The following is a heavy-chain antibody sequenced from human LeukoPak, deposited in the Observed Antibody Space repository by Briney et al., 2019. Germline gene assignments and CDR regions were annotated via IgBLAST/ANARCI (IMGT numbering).Heavy chain of an antibody. Sequence: GASVKVSCKASGGTFSSYAISWVRQAPGQGLAWMGRIIPILGIANYAQKFQGRVTITADKSTSTAYMELSSLRSEDTAVYYCARRRVRGVAHYDAFDIWGQGTMVTVSS. V-gene: IGHV1-69*04. J-gene: IGHJ3*02. CDR2: IIPILGIA. D-gene: IGHD3-10*01. CDR3: ARRRVRGVAHYDAFDI. CDR1: GGTFSSYA.